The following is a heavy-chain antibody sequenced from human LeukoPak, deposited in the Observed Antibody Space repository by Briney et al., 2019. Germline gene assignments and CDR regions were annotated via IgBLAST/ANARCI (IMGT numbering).Heavy chain of an antibody. CDR2: IIPILGIA. D-gene: IGHD3-3*01. J-gene: IGHJ4*02. CDR3: ARERFSRVARSFDY. V-gene: IGHV1-69*04. CDR1: GGTFSSYT. Sequence: ASVKVSCKASGGTFSSYTISWVRQAPGQGLEWMGRIIPILGIANYAQKFQGRVTITADKPTSTAYMELSSLRSEDTAVYYCARERFSRVARSFDYWGQGTLVTVSS.